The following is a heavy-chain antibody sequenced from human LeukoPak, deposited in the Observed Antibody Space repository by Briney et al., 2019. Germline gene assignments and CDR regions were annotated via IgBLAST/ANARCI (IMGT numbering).Heavy chain of an antibody. Sequence: ASVKVSCKASGYTFTSYDINWVRQATGQGLEWMGWINPNSGNTGYAQKFQGRVTMTRNTSISTAYMELSSLRSEDTAVYYCAIHPAGSGSYWYWGQGTLVTVSS. CDR1: GYTFTSYD. CDR2: INPNSGNT. D-gene: IGHD3-10*01. CDR3: AIHPAGSGSYWY. J-gene: IGHJ4*02. V-gene: IGHV1-8*01.